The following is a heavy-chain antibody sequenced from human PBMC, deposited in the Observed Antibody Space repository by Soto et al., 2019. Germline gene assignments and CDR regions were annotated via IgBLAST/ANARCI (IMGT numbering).Heavy chain of an antibody. Sequence: SETLSLTCRVSGGSIRSYSWSLIRQPPGKGLDWIGFIYHSETTNYNPSLKSRVTISVDTPKNLFSLKLSSVTAADTAMYFCARLGLYSCGSGSSYPGYLDSWGQGTLVTVS. CDR3: ARLGLYSCGSGSSYPGYLDS. J-gene: IGHJ4*02. CDR2: IYHSETT. D-gene: IGHD3-10*01. CDR1: GGSIRSYS. V-gene: IGHV4-59*08.